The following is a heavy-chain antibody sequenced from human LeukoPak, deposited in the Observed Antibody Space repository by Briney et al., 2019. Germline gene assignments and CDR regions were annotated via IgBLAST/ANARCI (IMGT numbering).Heavy chain of an antibody. J-gene: IGHJ3*02. V-gene: IGHV3-21*01. CDR1: GFTFSSYS. CDR2: ISSSSSYI. D-gene: IGHD6-13*01. Sequence: PGGSLRLSCAASGFTFSSYSMNWVRQAPGKGLEWVSSISSSSSYIYYADSVKGRFTISRDNAKNSLYLQMNSLRAEDTAVYYCARDGSIAAAGTGAFDIWGQGTVVTVSS. CDR3: ARDGSIAAAGTGAFDI.